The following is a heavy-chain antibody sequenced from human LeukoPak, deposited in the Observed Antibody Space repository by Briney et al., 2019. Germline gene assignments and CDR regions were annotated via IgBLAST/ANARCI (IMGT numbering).Heavy chain of an antibody. CDR3: ARVTHIYSGYDYVGGEIDY. CDR2: ISTYDDNI. V-gene: IGHV1-18*01. Sequence: ASVKVSCKASGYTFTTYGLSWVRQAPGQGLEWLGWISTYDDNIKYAQSLQGRLTLTIDTSTSTAYMELRSLTSDDTAVYYCARVTHIYSGYDYVGGEIDYWGQGTLVTVSS. D-gene: IGHD5-12*01. CDR1: GYTFTTYG. J-gene: IGHJ4*02.